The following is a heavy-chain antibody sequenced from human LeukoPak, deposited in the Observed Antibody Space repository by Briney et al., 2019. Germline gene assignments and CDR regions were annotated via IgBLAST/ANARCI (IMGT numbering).Heavy chain of an antibody. Sequence: PGGSLRLSCAASGFTFSNYWTYWVRQAPGKGLVWVSRINSDGSSTSYADYVKGRFTVSRDNAKNTLYLQMNSLRAEDTAVYYCATASYSSGWYFFDYWGQGTLVTVSS. V-gene: IGHV3-74*01. CDR3: ATASYSSGWYFFDY. CDR2: INSDGSST. CDR1: GFTFSNYW. D-gene: IGHD6-19*01. J-gene: IGHJ4*02.